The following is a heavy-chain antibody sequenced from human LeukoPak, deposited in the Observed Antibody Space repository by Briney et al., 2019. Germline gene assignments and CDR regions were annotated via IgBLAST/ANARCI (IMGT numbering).Heavy chain of an antibody. Sequence: ASVKVSCKASGYTFTGYYMHWVRQAPGQGLEWMGWINPNSGGTNYAQKFQGRVTMTWDTSISTAYMELSRLRSDDMAVYYCARAYPIVVVPAAIGPICDYWAREPWSPSPQ. CDR1: GYTFTGYY. J-gene: IGHJ4*02. D-gene: IGHD2-2*01. CDR3: ARAYPIVVVPAAIGPICDY. V-gene: IGHV1-2*02. CDR2: INPNSGGT.